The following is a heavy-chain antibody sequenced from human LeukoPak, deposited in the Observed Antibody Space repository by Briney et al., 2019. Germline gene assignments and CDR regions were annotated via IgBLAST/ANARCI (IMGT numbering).Heavy chain of an antibody. Sequence: PSETLSLTCTVSGGSISSGSYYWSWIRQPAGKGLEWIGRIYTSGSTNYNPSLKSRVTISVDTSKNQFSLKLSSVTAADTAVYYCARRRGGVRGVITFYYFDYWGQGTLVTVSS. D-gene: IGHD3-10*01. J-gene: IGHJ4*02. V-gene: IGHV4-61*02. CDR3: ARRRGGVRGVITFYYFDY. CDR1: GGSISSGSYY. CDR2: IYTSGST.